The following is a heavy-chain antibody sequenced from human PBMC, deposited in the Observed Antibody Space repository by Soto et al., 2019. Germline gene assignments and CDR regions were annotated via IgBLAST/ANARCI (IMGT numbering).Heavy chain of an antibody. CDR3: ARDSQYSTDWQRFDS. Sequence: QVQLVQSGVEVKKPGASVKVSCKASGYTFTNYAISWVRQAPGRGLEWMGWVNTYNGNPNYAQIFQGRVTMTTDTSTGTAYMELRSLKSDDSAAYYCARDSQYSTDWQRFDSWGQGTLVTVSS. CDR2: VNTYNGNP. D-gene: IGHD6-6*01. V-gene: IGHV1-18*01. J-gene: IGHJ4*02. CDR1: GYTFTNYA.